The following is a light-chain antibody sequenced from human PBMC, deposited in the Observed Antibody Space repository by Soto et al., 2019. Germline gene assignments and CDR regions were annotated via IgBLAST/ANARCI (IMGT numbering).Light chain of an antibody. Sequence: QSALTQPASVSGSPGQSITISCTGTSSDVGAYNLVSWYQQHPGKAPKLMIYEGSKRPSGVSTRFSGSKSGNTASLTISGLQTEDEADYYCCSYAGSSTHVVFGGVTKVTVL. CDR1: SSDVGAYNL. V-gene: IGLV2-23*01. CDR3: CSYAGSSTHVV. J-gene: IGLJ2*01. CDR2: EGS.